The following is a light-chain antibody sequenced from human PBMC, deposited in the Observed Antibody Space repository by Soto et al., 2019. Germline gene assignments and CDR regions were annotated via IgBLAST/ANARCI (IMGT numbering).Light chain of an antibody. J-gene: IGLJ1*01. Sequence: QSVLTQPASVSGSPGQSIAISCTGTSSDIGAYDYVSWYQQHPDKAPKLMIYEVSNRPSGVSNRFSGSKSVNTATLTISGLQAEDEADYYCSSYTSTTTLYVFGTGTKVTVL. CDR1: SSDIGAYDY. CDR3: SSYTSTTTLYV. CDR2: EVS. V-gene: IGLV2-14*03.